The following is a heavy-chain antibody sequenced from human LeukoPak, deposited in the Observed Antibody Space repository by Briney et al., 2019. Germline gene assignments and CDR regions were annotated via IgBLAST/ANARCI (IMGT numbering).Heavy chain of an antibody. Sequence: ASVKVSCKASGYTFTSYYMHWVRQAPGQGLEWVGWINPNSGGTNYAQKFQGRVTMTRHTSISTAYMELSRLRSDATAVYYCASHSGSSTPVFDYWGQGTLVTVSS. D-gene: IGHD1-26*01. CDR3: ASHSGSSTPVFDY. J-gene: IGHJ4*02. V-gene: IGHV1-2*02. CDR2: INPNSGGT. CDR1: GYTFTSYY.